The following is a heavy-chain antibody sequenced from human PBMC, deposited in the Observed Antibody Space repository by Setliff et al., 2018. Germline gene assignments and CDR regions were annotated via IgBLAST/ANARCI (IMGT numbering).Heavy chain of an antibody. Sequence: PGESLKISCAASGFTFSTYAMSWVRQAPGKGLEWVSSISESSGSTYYADAVKGRLTISRDNSKNTLYLQMNSLRADDTAVYYCAKTAHHYESSGYYYDPYFYYMDVWGKGTTVTVSS. CDR3: AKTAHHYESSGYYYDPYFYYMDV. D-gene: IGHD3-22*01. CDR1: GFTFSTYA. V-gene: IGHV3-23*01. J-gene: IGHJ6*03. CDR2: ISESSGST.